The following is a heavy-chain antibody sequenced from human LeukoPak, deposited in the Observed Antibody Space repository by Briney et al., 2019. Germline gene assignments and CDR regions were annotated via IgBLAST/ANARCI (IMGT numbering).Heavy chain of an antibody. J-gene: IGHJ4*02. D-gene: IGHD3-10*01. CDR1: GFTSSTYA. CDR2: ISGSGDST. Sequence: GGSLRLSCAASGFTSSTYAMSWVRQAPGKGLEWVSGISGSGDSTYFADSVKGRFTISRDNSQNTLYLQMNSLRAEDTAVYYCAKDRHYYGSGSFYTYFDYWGQGTLVTVSS. CDR3: AKDRHYYGSGSFYTYFDY. V-gene: IGHV3-23*01.